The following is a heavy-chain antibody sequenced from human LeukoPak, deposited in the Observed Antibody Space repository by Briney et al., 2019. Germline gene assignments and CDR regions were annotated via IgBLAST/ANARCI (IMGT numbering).Heavy chain of an antibody. CDR3: ARAGLDGYNFDY. D-gene: IGHD5-24*01. CDR1: GGTFSSYT. V-gene: IGHV1-69*02. Sequence: GASVKVSCKASGGTFSSYTISWVRQAPGQGLEWMGRIIPILGIANYAQKCQGRVTITADKCTSTAYMELSSLRSEDTAVYYCARAGLDGYNFDYWGQGTLVTVSS. J-gene: IGHJ4*02. CDR2: IIPILGIA.